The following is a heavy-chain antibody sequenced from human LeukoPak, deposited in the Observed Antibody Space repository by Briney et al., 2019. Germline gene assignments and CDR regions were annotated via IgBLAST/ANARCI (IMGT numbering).Heavy chain of an antibody. D-gene: IGHD3-22*01. CDR2: IIPILGIA. V-gene: IGHV1-69*04. CDR3: ARDEDYYDSSGYYARWFDP. CDR1: GGTFSSYT. J-gene: IGHJ5*02. Sequence: SVKVSCKASGGTFSSYTISWVRQAPGQGLEWMGRIIPILGIANYAQKFQGRVTITADKSTSTAYMELSSLRSEDTAVYYCARDEDYYDSSGYYARWFDPWGQGTLVTVCS.